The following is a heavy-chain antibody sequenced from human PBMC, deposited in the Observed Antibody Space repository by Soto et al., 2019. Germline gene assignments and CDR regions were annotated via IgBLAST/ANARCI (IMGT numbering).Heavy chain of an antibody. V-gene: IGHV5-51*01. CDR1: GYSFTSYW. J-gene: IGHJ4*02. Sequence: EALKIPCKGSGYSFTSYWIVLVRQMPGKGLEWMGIIYPGDSDARHSPSFQGQVTISAGKSINTAYLQWSSLKASETAMEYCARKRPSDIAAAGTPDYWGQGTLVTVSS. D-gene: IGHD6-13*01. CDR3: ARKRPSDIAAAGTPDY. CDR2: IYPGDSDA.